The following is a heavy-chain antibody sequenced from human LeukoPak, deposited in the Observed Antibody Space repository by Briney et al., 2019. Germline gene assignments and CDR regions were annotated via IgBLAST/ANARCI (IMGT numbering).Heavy chain of an antibody. J-gene: IGHJ6*02. V-gene: IGHV3-23*01. D-gene: IGHD3-3*02. CDR3: ARDGPAFLESYYYGMDV. Sequence: GGSLRLSCAASGFTFSSYAMSWVRQAPGKGLEWVSAISGSGGSTYYADSVKGRFTISRDNSKNTLYLQMNSLRAEDTAVYYCARDGPAFLESYYYGMDVWGQGTTVTVSS. CDR2: ISGSGGST. CDR1: GFTFSSYA.